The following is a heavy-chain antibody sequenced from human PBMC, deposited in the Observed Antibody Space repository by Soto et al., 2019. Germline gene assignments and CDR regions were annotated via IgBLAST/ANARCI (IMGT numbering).Heavy chain of an antibody. CDR1: GFTVNNNY. Sequence: EVQLVESGGGLIQPGGSLRLSCAASGFTVNNNYMGWVRQAPGKGLEWVSVIYSGGSGGSTYYADSVKGRFTISRDNSKNTLYLQTNSLRAEDTAVFYCARAPSGNYYFDSWGQGTLVTVSS. CDR3: ARAPSGNYYFDS. V-gene: IGHV3-53*01. CDR2: IYSGGSGGST. J-gene: IGHJ4*02. D-gene: IGHD1-26*01.